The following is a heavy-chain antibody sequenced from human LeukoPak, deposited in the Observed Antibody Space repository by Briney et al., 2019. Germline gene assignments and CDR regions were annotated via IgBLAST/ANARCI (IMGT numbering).Heavy chain of an antibody. V-gene: IGHV5-51*01. D-gene: IGHD3-10*01. CDR2: IYPGDSDT. CDR3: ARQYGSGSYYTRYYYYGMDV. CDR1: GYSFTSYW. J-gene: IGHJ6*02. Sequence: GESLKISCKGSGYSFTSYWIGWVRQMPGKGLEWMGIIYPGDSDTRYSPSFQGQVTISADKSISTAYLQWSSLKASDTAMYYCARQYGSGSYYTRYYYYGMDVWGQGTTVTVSS.